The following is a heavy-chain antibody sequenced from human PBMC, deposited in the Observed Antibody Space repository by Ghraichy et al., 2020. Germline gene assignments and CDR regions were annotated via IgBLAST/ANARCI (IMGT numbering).Heavy chain of an antibody. Sequence: SLNISCAASGFIFTCYSMNWVRPSPGKGLEWVSSISSSSNYIYYADSVKGRLPTSRDNADNSLYLQMDSLRAEDTALYYCARDGDILTGERYYQGMDVWGQGTTVTVSS. J-gene: IGHJ6*02. CDR2: ISSSSNYI. CDR1: GFIFTCYS. V-gene: IGHV3-21*01. CDR3: ARDGDILTGERYYQGMDV. D-gene: IGHD3-9*01.